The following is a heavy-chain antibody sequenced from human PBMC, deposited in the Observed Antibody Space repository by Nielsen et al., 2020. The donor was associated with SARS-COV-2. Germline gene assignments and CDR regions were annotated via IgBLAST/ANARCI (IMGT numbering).Heavy chain of an antibody. V-gene: IGHV1-2*06. J-gene: IGHJ6*03. D-gene: IGHD3-10*01. CDR1: GYTFTGYY. CDR3: ARGRSSSGYYYYMDV. Sequence: ASVKVSCKASGYTFTGYYIHWVRQAPGQGLEWMGRIHPNSGATNYAQKFQGRVTMTRDTSISTAYMELSRLRSDDTAVYYCARGRSSSGYYYYMDVWGKGTTVTVSS. CDR2: IHPNSGAT.